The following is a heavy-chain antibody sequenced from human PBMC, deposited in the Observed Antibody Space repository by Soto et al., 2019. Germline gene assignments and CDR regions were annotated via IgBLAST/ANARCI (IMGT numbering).Heavy chain of an antibody. CDR3: LTDPGEYETF. J-gene: IGHJ4*02. V-gene: IGHV3-15*01. D-gene: IGHD4-17*01. CDR1: GITFINAW. Sequence: EQQLVESGGGLVKPGASLRLSCAVSGITFINAWMSWVRQAPGKGLEWVARIKRTANAEAPDYAAPVKGRFIISRDDSKSMLYLQMNNLKAEDTAVYYCLTDPGEYETFWGQGTLVTVSS. CDR2: IKRTANAEAP.